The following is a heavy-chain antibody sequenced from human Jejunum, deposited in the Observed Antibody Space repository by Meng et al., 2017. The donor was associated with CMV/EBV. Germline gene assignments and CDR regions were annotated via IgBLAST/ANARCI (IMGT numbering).Heavy chain of an antibody. Sequence: GFTFSTYGINWVRQSPGAGLEWVSSISPSGSYKYYADSVKGRFTISRDNAENSVHLDMNSLRAEDTAVYYCARLEPLAAGGFFDYWGQGTPVTVSS. CDR2: ISPSGSYK. D-gene: IGHD6-13*01. CDR3: ARLEPLAAGGFFDY. CDR1: GFTFSTYG. J-gene: IGHJ4*02. V-gene: IGHV3-21*06.